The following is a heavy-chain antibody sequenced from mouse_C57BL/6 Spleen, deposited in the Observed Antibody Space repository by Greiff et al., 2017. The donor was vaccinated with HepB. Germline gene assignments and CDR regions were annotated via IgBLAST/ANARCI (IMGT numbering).Heavy chain of an antibody. CDR1: GYAFSSYW. CDR3: ARGQTYPLS. CDR2: IYPGDGDT. V-gene: IGHV1-80*01. Sequence: QVQLQQSGAELVKPGASVKISCKASGYAFSSYWMNWVKQRPGKGLEWIGQIYPGDGDTNYNGKFKGKATLTADKSTRTAYMQLISLASADSSVYFCARGQTYPLSWGQGTSVTVSS. D-gene: IGHD3-3*01. J-gene: IGHJ4*01.